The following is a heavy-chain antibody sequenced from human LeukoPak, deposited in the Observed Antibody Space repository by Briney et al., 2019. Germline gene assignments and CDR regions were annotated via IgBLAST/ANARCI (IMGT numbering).Heavy chain of an antibody. V-gene: IGHV3-7*01. J-gene: IGHJ4*02. CDR1: GFTFSSYW. CDR3: APEASYYGGGVDY. D-gene: IGHD1-26*01. Sequence: GGSLRLSYAASGFTFSSYWMSWVRQAPGKGLEWVANIKQDGSEKYYVDSVKGRFTISRDNAKNSLYLQMNSLRAEDTAVYYCAPEASYYGGGVDYWGQGTLVTVSS. CDR2: IKQDGSEK.